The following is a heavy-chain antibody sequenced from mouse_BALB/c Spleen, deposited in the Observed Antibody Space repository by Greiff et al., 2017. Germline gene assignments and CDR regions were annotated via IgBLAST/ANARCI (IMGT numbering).Heavy chain of an antibody. CDR1: GYAFTNYL. CDR3: ARSPLDGYAMDY. CDR2: INPGSGGT. V-gene: IGHV1-54*01. D-gene: IGHD6-1*01. Sequence: QVQLQQSGAELVRPGTSVKVSCKASGYAFTNYLIEWVKQRPGQGLEWIGVINPGSGGTNYNEKFKGKATLTADKSSSTAYMQLSSLTSDDSAVYFCARSPLDGYAMDYWGQGTSVTVSS. J-gene: IGHJ4*01.